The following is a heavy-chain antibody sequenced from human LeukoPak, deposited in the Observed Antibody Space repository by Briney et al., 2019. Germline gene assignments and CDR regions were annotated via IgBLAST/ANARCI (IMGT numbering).Heavy chain of an antibody. Sequence: SVKVSCKASGGTFSSYAISWVRQAPGQGLEWMRGIIPIFGTANYAQKFQGRVTITTDESTSTAYMELSSLRSEDTAVYYCARGMQQLLQDYYYYMDVWGKGTTVTVSS. CDR3: ARGMQQLLQDYYYYMDV. CDR2: IIPIFGTA. V-gene: IGHV1-69*05. D-gene: IGHD6-13*01. CDR1: GGTFSSYA. J-gene: IGHJ6*03.